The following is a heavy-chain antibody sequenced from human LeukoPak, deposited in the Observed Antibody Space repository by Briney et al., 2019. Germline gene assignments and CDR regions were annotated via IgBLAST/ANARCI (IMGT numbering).Heavy chain of an antibody. Sequence: ASVKVSCKASGYTFTGYHIHWVRQAPGQGLEWMGLINPYSGDTNFAQKFQGRVIMTRDTSITTAYMDLSSLTPDDTAVYFCARDQGSLTRSWYTGYWGQGTQVTVSS. D-gene: IGHD6-13*01. CDR1: GYTFTGYH. V-gene: IGHV1-2*06. CDR3: ARDQGSLTRSWYTGY. CDR2: INPYSGDT. J-gene: IGHJ4*02.